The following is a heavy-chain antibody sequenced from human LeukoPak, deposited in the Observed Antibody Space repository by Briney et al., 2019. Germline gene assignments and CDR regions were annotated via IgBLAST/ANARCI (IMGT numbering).Heavy chain of an antibody. Sequence: PGGSLRLSCEASGFTFSNYWMSWVRQAPGKGLEWVAVIWYDGSNKYYADSVKGRFTTSRDNSKNTLYLQMNSLRAEDTAVYYCARGRYYYDSSGYYSYWGQGTLVTVSS. V-gene: IGHV3-33*08. J-gene: IGHJ4*02. CDR2: IWYDGSNK. CDR3: ARGRYYYDSSGYYSY. D-gene: IGHD3-22*01. CDR1: GFTFSNYW.